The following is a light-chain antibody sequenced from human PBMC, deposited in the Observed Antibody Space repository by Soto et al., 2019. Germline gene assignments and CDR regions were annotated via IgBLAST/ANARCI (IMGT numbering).Light chain of an antibody. V-gene: IGKV1-39*01. J-gene: IGKJ4*01. CDR1: HSVGRF. CDR3: QQSFTTPLT. CDR2: VAS. Sequence: DIHMTQSPASLSSSLGDRVTITCRASHSVGRFLTWYQQKPGQAPTVLINVASTLRSGVPSRFSGSGSGTDFNLTINSLQPEDFATYFCQQSFTTPLTFGGGTKVDIK.